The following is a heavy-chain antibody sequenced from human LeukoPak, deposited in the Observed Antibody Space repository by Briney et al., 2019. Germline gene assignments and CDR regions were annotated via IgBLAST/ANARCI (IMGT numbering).Heavy chain of an antibody. Sequence: PGGSLKLSCAASGFSFSSYAMSWVRQAPGKGLEWVSAISGSGGSTYYADSVKGRFTISRDNSKNTLYLQMNSLRAEDTAVYYCAIRGWGLRIAVAGKVNYFDYWGQGTLVTVSS. CDR2: ISGSGGST. V-gene: IGHV3-23*01. J-gene: IGHJ4*02. CDR1: GFSFSSYA. D-gene: IGHD6-19*01. CDR3: AIRGWGLRIAVAGKVNYFDY.